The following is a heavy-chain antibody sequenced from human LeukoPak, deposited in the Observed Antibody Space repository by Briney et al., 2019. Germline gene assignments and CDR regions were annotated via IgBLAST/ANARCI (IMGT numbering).Heavy chain of an antibody. CDR3: AKLPRWELRYYYYYMDV. D-gene: IGHD1-26*01. CDR1: GFTFSDYY. Sequence: GGSLRLSCAASGFTFSDYYMSWIRQAPGKGLEWVSYISSSGSTIYYADSVKGRFTISRDNAKNSLYLQMNSLRAEDTAVYYCAKLPRWELRYYYYYMDVWGKGTTVTVSS. J-gene: IGHJ6*03. CDR2: ISSSGSTI. V-gene: IGHV3-11*01.